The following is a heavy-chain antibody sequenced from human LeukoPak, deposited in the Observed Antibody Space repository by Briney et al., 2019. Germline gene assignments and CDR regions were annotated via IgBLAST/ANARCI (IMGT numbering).Heavy chain of an antibody. CDR3: ARETRGGIFDY. D-gene: IGHD3-16*01. CDR1: GGSFSGYY. J-gene: IGHJ4*02. V-gene: IGHV3-7*01. Sequence: PSETLSLTCAVYGGSFSGYYWSWIRQPPGKGLEWVANIKQDGSEKYYVDSVKGRFTISRDNAKNSLYLQMNSLRAEDTAVYYCARETRGGIFDYWGQGTLVTVSS. CDR2: IKQDGSEK.